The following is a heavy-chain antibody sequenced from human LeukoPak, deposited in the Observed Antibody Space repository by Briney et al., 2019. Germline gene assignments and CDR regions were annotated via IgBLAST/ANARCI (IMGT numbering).Heavy chain of an antibody. CDR3: ARAAAAAHFDY. V-gene: IGHV1-2*02. J-gene: IGHJ4*02. Sequence: ASVKVSCKASGYTFTGYYIYWVRQAPGQGLEWMGWINADGGGTNYAQKFQGRVTLTRDTSTTIAYMELSRLTSDDTAVYYCARAAAAAHFDYWGQGTLVTVSS. D-gene: IGHD6-13*01. CDR1: GYTFTGYY. CDR2: INADGGGT.